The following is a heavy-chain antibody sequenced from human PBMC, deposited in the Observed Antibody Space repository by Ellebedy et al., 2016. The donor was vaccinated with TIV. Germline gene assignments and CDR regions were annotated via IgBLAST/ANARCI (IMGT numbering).Heavy chain of an antibody. V-gene: IGHV4-59*01. CDR3: ARVGGNSRDGFQH. J-gene: IGHJ1*01. D-gene: IGHD4-23*01. Sequence: SETLSLTXTVSGGSISSYYWSWIRQPPGKGLEWIGYIYYSGSTNYNPSLKSRVTISVDTSKNQFSLKLSSVTAADTAVYYCARVGGNSRDGFQHWGQGTLVTVSS. CDR1: GGSISSYY. CDR2: IYYSGST.